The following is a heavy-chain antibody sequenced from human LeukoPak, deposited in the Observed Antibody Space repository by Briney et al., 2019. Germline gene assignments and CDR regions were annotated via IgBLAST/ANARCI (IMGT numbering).Heavy chain of an antibody. CDR3: ARVGGSYAAFDI. J-gene: IGHJ3*02. D-gene: IGHD1-26*01. V-gene: IGHV1-46*01. Sequence: DSVKDSCKASGYTFTSYYMHWVRQAPGQGLEWMGIINPSGGSTSYAQKFQGRVTMTRDTSTSTVYMELSSLRSEDTAVYYCARVGGSYAAFDIWGQGTMFTVSS. CDR2: INPSGGST. CDR1: GYTFTSYY.